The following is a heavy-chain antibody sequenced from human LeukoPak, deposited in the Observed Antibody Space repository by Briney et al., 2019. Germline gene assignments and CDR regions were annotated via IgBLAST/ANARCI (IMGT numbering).Heavy chain of an antibody. J-gene: IGHJ4*02. CDR1: GFTFSSYS. D-gene: IGHD1-1*01. Sequence: PGGSLRLSCAASGFTFSSYSMNWVRQAPGKGLEWVSSISSSSYIYYADSVKGRFTISRDNAKNSLYPQMNSLRAEDTAVYYCARDCFGYKFDYWGQGTLVTVSS. CDR2: ISSSSYI. CDR3: ARDCFGYKFDY. V-gene: IGHV3-21*01.